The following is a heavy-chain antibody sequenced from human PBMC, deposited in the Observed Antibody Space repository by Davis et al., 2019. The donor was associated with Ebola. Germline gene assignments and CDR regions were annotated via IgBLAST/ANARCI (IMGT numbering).Heavy chain of an antibody. CDR2: LNPNTGET. CDR1: GYSFSYYD. J-gene: IGHJ5*02. V-gene: IGHV1-8*03. D-gene: IGHD3-10*01. CDR3: ARGQGRKSRSTNWFDA. Sequence: ASVKVSCKASGYSFSYYDINWVRQAPGQGLEWMGWLNPNTGETAYAQKFQGRVTITRSSSIGTVDMELSSLRSDDTAVYYCARGQGRKSRSTNWFDAWGQGTQVTVSS.